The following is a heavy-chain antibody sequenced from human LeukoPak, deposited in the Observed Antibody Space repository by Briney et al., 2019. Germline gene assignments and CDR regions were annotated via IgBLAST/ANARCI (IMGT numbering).Heavy chain of an antibody. V-gene: IGHV3-53*01. CDR2: TYSDGTT. D-gene: IGHD1-26*01. CDR1: GFIVCSCA. J-gene: IGHJ3*02. CDR3: AKEKRNLRGARDAFDI. Sequence: AGSLRRSCAAYGFIVCSCALSWVRPGPGHELKWGSVTYSDGTTYYADSVKGRFTIYRDNSKNTLDLQMNSLRAEDTATYYCAKEKRNLRGARDAFDIWGQGTMVTVSA.